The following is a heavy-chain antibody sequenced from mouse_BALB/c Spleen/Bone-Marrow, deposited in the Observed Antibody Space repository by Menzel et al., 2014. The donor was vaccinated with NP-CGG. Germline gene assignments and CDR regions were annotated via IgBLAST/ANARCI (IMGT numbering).Heavy chain of an antibody. CDR2: IDPANGNT. V-gene: IGHV14-3*02. D-gene: IGHD2-4*01. CDR3: AVYDYEGFAY. CDR1: GFNIKDTY. Sequence: VKLVESGAELVKPGASVKLSCTASGFNIKDTYMHWVKQRPGQGLEWIGRIDPANGNTKYDPKFQGKATITADTSSNTAYLQLSSLTSEDTAVYYCAVYDYEGFAYWGQGTLVTVSA. J-gene: IGHJ3*01.